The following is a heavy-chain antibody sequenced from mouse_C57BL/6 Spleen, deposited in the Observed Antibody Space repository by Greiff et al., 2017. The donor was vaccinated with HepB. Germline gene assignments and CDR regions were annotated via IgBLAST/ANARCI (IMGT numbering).Heavy chain of an antibody. J-gene: IGHJ2*01. V-gene: IGHV1-18*01. Sequence: VQLKESGPELVKPGASVKIPCKASGYTFTDYNMDWVKQSHGKSLEWIGDINPNNGGTIYNQKFKGKATLTVDKSSSTAYMELRSLTSEDTAVYYCARRPLYFDYWGQGTTLTVSS. CDR1: GYTFTDYN. CDR3: ARRPLYFDY. CDR2: INPNNGGT.